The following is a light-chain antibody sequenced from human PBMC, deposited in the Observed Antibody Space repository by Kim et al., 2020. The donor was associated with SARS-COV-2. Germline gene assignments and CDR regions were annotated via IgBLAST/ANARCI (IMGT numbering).Light chain of an antibody. J-gene: IGKJ5*01. CDR1: QSVGTY. V-gene: IGKV3-11*01. CDR3: QQRSN. CDR2: DAS. Sequence: ATLSLSLGERATLSGRASQSVGTYLAWYQQKPGQAPRLLIYDASKRATGIPARFRGSGSGTDFTLTIGTLEPEDFAVYYCQQRSNFGQGTRLEIK.